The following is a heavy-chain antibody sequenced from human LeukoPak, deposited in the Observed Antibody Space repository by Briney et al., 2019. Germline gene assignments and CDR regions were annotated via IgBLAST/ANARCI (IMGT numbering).Heavy chain of an antibody. J-gene: IGHJ4*02. D-gene: IGHD6-13*01. V-gene: IGHV3-11*04. CDR2: ISSSGSTI. CDR3: ARYSSSWYSHFDY. CDR1: GFTFSDYY. Sequence: GGSLRLSCAASGFTFSDYYMSWIRRAPGKGLEWVSYISSSGSTIYYADSVKGRFTISRDNAKNSLYLQMNSLRAEDTAVYYCARYSSSWYSHFDYWGQGTLVTVSS.